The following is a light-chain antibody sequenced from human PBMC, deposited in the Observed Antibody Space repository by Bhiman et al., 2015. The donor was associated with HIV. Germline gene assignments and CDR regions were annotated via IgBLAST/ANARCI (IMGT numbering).Light chain of an antibody. CDR1: KLGDKF. Sequence: SYDLTQPPSVSVSPGQTASIACSGDKLGDKFVCWYQQKPGQSPILVIYQDNRRPSGIPERFSGSNSGNTATLTISGTQPMDEADYYCQAWDSRVLYVFGNGTKVSVL. CDR3: QAWDSRVLYV. J-gene: IGLJ1*01. CDR2: QDN. V-gene: IGLV3-1*01.